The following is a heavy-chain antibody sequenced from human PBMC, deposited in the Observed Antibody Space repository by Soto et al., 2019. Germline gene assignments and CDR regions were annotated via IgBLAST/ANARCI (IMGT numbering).Heavy chain of an antibody. CDR3: ARDRVVVVPAATTGVYYYYYCMDV. CDR1: GFTFSSYS. Sequence: GGSLRLSCAASGFTFSSYSMNWVRQAPGKGLEWVSYISSSSSTIYYADSVKGRFTISRDNAKNSLYLQMNSLRDEDTAVYYCARDRVVVVPAATTGVYYYYYCMDVWGQGTTVTVSS. V-gene: IGHV3-48*02. D-gene: IGHD2-2*01. CDR2: ISSSSSTI. J-gene: IGHJ6*02.